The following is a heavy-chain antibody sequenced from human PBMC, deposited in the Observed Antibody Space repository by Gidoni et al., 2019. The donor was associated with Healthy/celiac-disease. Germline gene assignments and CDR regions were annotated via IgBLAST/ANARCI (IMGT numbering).Heavy chain of an antibody. Sequence: EVQLLESGGGLVQPGGSLRLSCAASGFTFSSYAMSWVRQAPGKGLEWVSAMSGSGGSTYYADSVKGRFTISRDNSKNTLYLQMNSLRAEDTAVYYCAKLGDSSSWSNQLYNWFDPWGQGTLVTVSS. CDR2: MSGSGGST. D-gene: IGHD6-13*01. CDR1: GFTFSSYA. V-gene: IGHV3-23*01. J-gene: IGHJ5*02. CDR3: AKLGDSSSWSNQLYNWFDP.